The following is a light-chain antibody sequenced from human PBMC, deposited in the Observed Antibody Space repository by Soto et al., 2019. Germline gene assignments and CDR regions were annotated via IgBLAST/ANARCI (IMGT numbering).Light chain of an antibody. Sequence: DIVVTQSPLSLPVTPGEPASISCRSSQSLLHSNGYNYLDWFLQKPGQSPQLLIYLGSNRASGVPDRFSGSGSGTDFTLQISRGEAEDVGVYYCMQALQTPRTFGQGTKVEIK. CDR3: MQALQTPRT. V-gene: IGKV2-28*01. CDR1: QSLLHSNGYNY. CDR2: LGS. J-gene: IGKJ1*01.